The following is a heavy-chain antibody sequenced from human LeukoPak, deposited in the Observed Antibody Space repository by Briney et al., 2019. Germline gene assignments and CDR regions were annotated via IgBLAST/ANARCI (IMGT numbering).Heavy chain of an antibody. CDR1: GGSISSGGYY. CDR2: IYHSGST. J-gene: IGHJ5*02. CDR3: ARAPFLMGFDP. V-gene: IGHV4-30-2*01. D-gene: IGHD1-26*01. Sequence: SETLSLTCTVSGGSISSGGYYWSWIRQPPGKGLEWIGYIYHSGSTYYNPSLKSRVTISVDRSKNQFSLKLSSVTAADTAVYYCARAPFLMGFDPWGQGTLVTVSS.